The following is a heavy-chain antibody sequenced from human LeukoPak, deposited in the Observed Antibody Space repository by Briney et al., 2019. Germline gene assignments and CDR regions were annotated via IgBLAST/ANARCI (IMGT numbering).Heavy chain of an antibody. CDR3: ARLYGDYVGVDY. Sequence: SETLSLTCTVSGGSISSYYWSWIRQPPGKGLEWIGYIYYSGSTNYNPSLKSRVTISVDTSKNQFSLKLSSVTAADTAVYYCARLYGDYVGVDYWGQGTLVAVSS. J-gene: IGHJ4*02. D-gene: IGHD4-17*01. CDR2: IYYSGST. V-gene: IGHV4-59*08. CDR1: GGSISSYY.